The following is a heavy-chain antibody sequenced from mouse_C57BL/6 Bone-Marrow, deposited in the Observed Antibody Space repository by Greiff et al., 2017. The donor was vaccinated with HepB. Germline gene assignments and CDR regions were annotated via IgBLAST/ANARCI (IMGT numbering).Heavy chain of an antibody. Sequence: EVQVVESEGGLVQPGRSMKLSCTASGFTFSDYYMAWVRQVPEKGLEWVANINYDGSSTYYLDSLKSRFIISRDNAKNILYLQMSSLKSEDTAMYYCARHPSRVTRGYFDYWGQGTTLTVSS. CDR3: ARHPSRVTRGYFDY. D-gene: IGHD2-2*01. CDR1: GFTFSDYY. V-gene: IGHV5-16*02. CDR2: INYDGSST. J-gene: IGHJ2*01.